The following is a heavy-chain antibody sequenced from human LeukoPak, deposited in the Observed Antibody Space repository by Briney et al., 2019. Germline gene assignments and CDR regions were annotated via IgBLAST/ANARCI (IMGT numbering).Heavy chain of an antibody. CDR3: ARLPSFYDTLTGFHYYYYMDV. V-gene: IGHV1-18*01. D-gene: IGHD3-9*01. Sequence: GASVKVSCKASGGTFSSYAISWVRQAPGQGLEWMGWMNPNSGNTGYAQKFQGRVTMTTDTSTSTAYMELRSLSSDDTAVYYCARLPSFYDTLTGFHYYYYMDVWGKGTTVTVSS. CDR1: GGTFSSYA. CDR2: MNPNSGNT. J-gene: IGHJ6*03.